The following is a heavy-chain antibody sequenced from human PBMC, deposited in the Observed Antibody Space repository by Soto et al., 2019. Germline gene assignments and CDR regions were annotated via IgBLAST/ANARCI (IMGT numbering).Heavy chain of an antibody. D-gene: IGHD2-8*01. Sequence: QVQLQESGPGLVKPSQTLSLTCTVSGGSISSGGYYWSWIRQHPGKGLEWIGYIYYSGSTYYNPSLECRVTASVATSTYPFSLKLRSVTAADTAVYYCASSGYCTNGVRHRREDAFDIWGQGTMVTVSS. J-gene: IGHJ3*02. CDR2: IYYSGST. V-gene: IGHV4-31*03. CDR3: ASSGYCTNGVRHRREDAFDI. CDR1: GGSISSGGYY.